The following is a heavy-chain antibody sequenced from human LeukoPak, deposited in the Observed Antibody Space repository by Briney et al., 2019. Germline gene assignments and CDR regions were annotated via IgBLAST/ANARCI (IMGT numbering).Heavy chain of an antibody. Sequence: AAVKVSCKASGYTFTNYGISWGRQAPGQGREWMGWISAYNGNTNYAQKLQGRVTMTTDTSTSTAYMELRSLRSDDTAVYYCARDNSNRGDYWGQGTLVTVSS. CDR1: GYTFTNYG. D-gene: IGHD4-11*01. CDR3: ARDNSNRGDY. J-gene: IGHJ4*02. V-gene: IGHV1-18*01. CDR2: ISAYNGNT.